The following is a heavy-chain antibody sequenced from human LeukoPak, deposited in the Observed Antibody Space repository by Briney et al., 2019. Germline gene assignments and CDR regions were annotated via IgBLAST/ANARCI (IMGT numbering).Heavy chain of an antibody. Sequence: PGGSLRLSCAASGFTFSSYAMNWARQAPGKGLEWVSAITGSDGRTYYADSVRGRFTISRDNSRNTLYLQMNSLRAEDTAVYYCARPKGIAAAGNWFDPWGQGTLVTVSS. CDR2: ITGSDGRT. CDR3: ARPKGIAAAGNWFDP. V-gene: IGHV3-23*01. D-gene: IGHD6-13*01. J-gene: IGHJ5*02. CDR1: GFTFSSYA.